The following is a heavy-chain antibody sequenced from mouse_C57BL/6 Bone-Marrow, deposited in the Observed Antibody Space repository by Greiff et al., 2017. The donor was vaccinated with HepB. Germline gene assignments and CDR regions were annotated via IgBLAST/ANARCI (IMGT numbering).Heavy chain of an antibody. CDR3: ARRDYYGSSHSWFAY. J-gene: IGHJ3*01. D-gene: IGHD1-1*01. V-gene: IGHV5-12*01. CDR1: GFTFSDYY. Sequence: EVQVVESGGGLVQPGGSLKLSCAASGFTFSDYYMYWVRQTPEKRLEWVAYISNGGGSTYYPDTVKGRFTISRDNAKNTLYLQMSRLKSEDTAMYYCARRDYYGSSHSWFAYWGQGTLVTVSA. CDR2: ISNGGGST.